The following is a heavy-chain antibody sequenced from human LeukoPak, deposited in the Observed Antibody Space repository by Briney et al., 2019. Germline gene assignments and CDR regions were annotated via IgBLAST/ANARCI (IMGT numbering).Heavy chain of an antibody. CDR1: GGTFSIYA. CDR2: IIPIFGTA. Sequence: SVKVSCKASGGTFSIYAISWVRQAPGQGLEWMGGIIPIFGTANYAQKFQGRVTITADESTSTAYMELSSLRSEDTAVYYCARDHSGYSYLFDPWGQGTLVTVSS. J-gene: IGHJ5*02. D-gene: IGHD5-18*01. V-gene: IGHV1-69*13. CDR3: ARDHSGYSYLFDP.